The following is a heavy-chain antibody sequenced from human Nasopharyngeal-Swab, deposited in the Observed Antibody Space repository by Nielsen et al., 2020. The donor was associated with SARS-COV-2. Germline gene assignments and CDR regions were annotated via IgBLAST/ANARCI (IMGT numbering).Heavy chain of an antibody. CDR2: ALHDGRT. D-gene: IGHD1-26*01. V-gene: IGHV4-4*02. Sequence: WIRQPLGKGLEWIGEALHDGRTSYHSTLESRVTISIDTSRNQFSLRLTSVTAADTAVYYCAKEGSGSPALSWGQGILVTVSS. CDR3: AKEGSGSPALS. J-gene: IGHJ5*02.